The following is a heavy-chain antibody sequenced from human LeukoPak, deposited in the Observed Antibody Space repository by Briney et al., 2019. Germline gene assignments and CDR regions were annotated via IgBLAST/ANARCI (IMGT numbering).Heavy chain of an antibody. J-gene: IGHJ4*02. D-gene: IGHD6-19*01. CDR2: ISSSGSTI. V-gene: IGHV3-11*01. Sequence: GGSLRLSCAASGFTFSDYYMSWIRQAPGKGLEWVSYISSSGSTIYYADSVKGRFTISRDNAKNSLYLQMNSLRAEDTAVYYCAREVRPSRWLVRRVYFDYWGQGTLVTVSS. CDR1: GFTFSDYY. CDR3: AREVRPSRWLVRRVYFDY.